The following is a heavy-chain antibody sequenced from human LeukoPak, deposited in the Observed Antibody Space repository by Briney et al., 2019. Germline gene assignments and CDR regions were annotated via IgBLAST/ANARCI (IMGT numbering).Heavy chain of an antibody. CDR2: ISSGGSYI. CDR1: GFTFSSYS. CDR3: ARGRRYCGGDCYVPYYFDY. Sequence: GGSLRLSCAASGFTFSSYSMNWVRQAPGKGLEWVSSISSGGSYIYYADSLKGRFTISRDNAKNSLYLQMNSLRAEDTAVYYCARGRRYCGGDCYVPYYFDYWGQGTLVTVSS. D-gene: IGHD2-21*02. J-gene: IGHJ4*02. V-gene: IGHV3-21*06.